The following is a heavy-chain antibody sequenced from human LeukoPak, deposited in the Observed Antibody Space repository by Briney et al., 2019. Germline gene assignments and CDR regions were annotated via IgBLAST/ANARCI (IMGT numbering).Heavy chain of an antibody. CDR2: MYDSGST. D-gene: IGHD3-9*01. V-gene: IGHV4-59*08. CDR3: ARQSGYDILTGYFEAFDY. Sequence: SETLSLTCTASGGSISSYYWSWIRQPPGKGLEWIGYMYDSGSTTYNPSLKSRVTISVDRPKNQFSLKLNSVTAADTAVYFCARQSGYDILTGYFEAFDYWGQGTLVTVSS. J-gene: IGHJ4*02. CDR1: GGSISSYY.